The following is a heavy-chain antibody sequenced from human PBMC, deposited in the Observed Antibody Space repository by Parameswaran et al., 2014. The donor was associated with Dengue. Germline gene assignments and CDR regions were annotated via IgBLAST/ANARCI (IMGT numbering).Heavy chain of an antibody. CDR2: ISYDGSNK. J-gene: IGHJ6*02. CDR3: AREGCSSTSCYVGYYYYGMDV. V-gene: IGHV3-30*04. D-gene: IGHD2-2*01. Sequence: APGKGLEWVAVISYDGSNKYYADSVKGRFTISRDNSKNTLYLQMNSLRAEDTAVYYCAREGCSSTSCYVGYYYYGMDVWGQGTTVTVSS.